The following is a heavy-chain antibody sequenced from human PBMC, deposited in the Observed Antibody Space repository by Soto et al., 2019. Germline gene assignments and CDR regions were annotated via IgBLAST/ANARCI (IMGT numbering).Heavy chain of an antibody. D-gene: IGHD6-13*01. J-gene: IGHJ4*02. Sequence: QVQLVESGGGVVQPGRSLRLSCEASGFTFKSYGMHWVRQAPGKGLQWLAVVWYDGTNKKYADSVKCRFNIYGDNSKNTLYLQMGRLRAEDTGIYYCARGGHSSSWDRLEAYSFDYWGQGSRVSVSS. CDR3: ARGGHSSSWDRLEAYSFDY. CDR1: GFTFKSYG. CDR2: VWYDGTNK. V-gene: IGHV3-33*01.